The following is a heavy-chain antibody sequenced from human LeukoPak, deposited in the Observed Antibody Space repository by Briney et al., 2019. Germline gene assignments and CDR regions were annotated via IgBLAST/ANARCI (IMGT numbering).Heavy chain of an antibody. J-gene: IGHJ5*02. CDR2: IYYSGST. CDR3: ARVNRFNWFDP. D-gene: IGHD2/OR15-2a*01. V-gene: IGHV4-61*01. CDR1: GGSVSRGSDY. Sequence: SETLSLTCTVSGGSVSRGSDYGSWIRQPPGKGLEWIGNIYYSGSTNYNPSLKSRVTISVDTSKNQFSLKLSSVTAADTAVYYCARVNRFNWFDPWGQGTLVTVSS.